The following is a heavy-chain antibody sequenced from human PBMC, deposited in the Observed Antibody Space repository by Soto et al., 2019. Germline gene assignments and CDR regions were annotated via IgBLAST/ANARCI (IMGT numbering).Heavy chain of an antibody. J-gene: IGHJ4*02. CDR1: GFTFSSYW. CDR2: IKGDGTNT. D-gene: IGHD3-10*01. V-gene: IGHV3-74*01. Sequence: EVQLVESGGGLVQFGGSLRLSCAASGFTFSSYWMHWVRQVPGKGLVWVSRIKGDGTNTGYADSVKGRFTISRDNVKNTLYLQMNSLRAEDTAVYYCARGLTGYYGFDCWGQGTLVTVSS. CDR3: ARGLTGYYGFDC.